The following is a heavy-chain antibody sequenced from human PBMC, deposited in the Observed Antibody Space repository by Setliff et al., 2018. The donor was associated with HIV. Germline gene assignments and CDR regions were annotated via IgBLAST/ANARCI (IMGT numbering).Heavy chain of an antibody. J-gene: IGHJ6*03. CDR2: ISFDGKSK. CDR3: ARDKAVNSWSGYYTPTYMDV. Sequence: GGSLRLSCAASGFSFSTYGMYWVRQAPGRGLEWVAVISFDGKSKYYADSVRGRFTISRDDSKNTLYLQMNSLRAEDTAMYYCARDKAVNSWSGYYTPTYMDVWGKGTMVTVSS. CDR1: GFSFSTYG. D-gene: IGHD3-3*01. V-gene: IGHV3-30*19.